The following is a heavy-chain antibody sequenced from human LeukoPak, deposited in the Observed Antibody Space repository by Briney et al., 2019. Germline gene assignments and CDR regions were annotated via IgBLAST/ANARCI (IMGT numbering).Heavy chain of an antibody. Sequence: PGGSLRLSCAASGFTFSSYSMNWVRQAPGKGLEWVSYISTSSNTRHYADSVKGRFIISRDNAKNSLYLQMNSLRAEDTAVYYCVSPFYWGQGTLVTVSS. D-gene: IGHD3-3*02. CDR1: GFTFSSYS. CDR3: VSPFY. J-gene: IGHJ4*02. CDR2: ISTSSNTR. V-gene: IGHV3-48*01.